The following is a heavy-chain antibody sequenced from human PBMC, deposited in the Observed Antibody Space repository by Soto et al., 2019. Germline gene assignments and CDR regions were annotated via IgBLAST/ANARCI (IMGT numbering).Heavy chain of an antibody. V-gene: IGHV1-46*01. CDR2: INPSGGSA. D-gene: IGHD5-18*01. CDR3: AREGYSYGPGDY. Sequence: ASVKVSCKASGYTFTSYYMHXVRQAPGQGLEWMGIINPSGGSATYAQKFQGRVTMTRDTSTSTVYMELSSLSSEDTAVYYCAREGYSYGPGDYWGQGTLVTVSS. J-gene: IGHJ4*02. CDR1: GYTFTSYY.